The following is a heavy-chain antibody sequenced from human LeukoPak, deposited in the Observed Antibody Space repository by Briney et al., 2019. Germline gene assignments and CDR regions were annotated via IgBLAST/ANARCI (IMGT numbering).Heavy chain of an antibody. D-gene: IGHD3-10*01. V-gene: IGHV3-23*01. J-gene: IGHJ4*02. CDR2: FGGSGASV. CDR3: AKSGPYYYDY. Sequence: GGSLRLSCAASGFTFSTYGMSWVRQAPGKGLEWVSTFGGSGASVYYADSVKGRFTVSRDNSKNTLYLQMNSLRVEDTAVYYCAKSGPYYYDYWGQGTLATVSS. CDR1: GFTFSTYG.